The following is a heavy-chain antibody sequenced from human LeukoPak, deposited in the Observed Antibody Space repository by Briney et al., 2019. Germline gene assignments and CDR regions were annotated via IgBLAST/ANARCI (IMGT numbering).Heavy chain of an antibody. CDR3: ALGYCSGGSCPYGMDV. CDR1: GYSFSTYG. J-gene: IGHJ6*02. V-gene: IGHV1-18*01. CDR2: ISGKNGKI. D-gene: IGHD2-15*01. Sequence: GASVKVSCKASGYSFSTYGISWLRQAPGQGLEWMGWISGKNGKINYAQKLQGRVTLTTDASTSTAYMELTSLRSDDTAVYYCALGYCSGGSCPYGMDVWGQGTTVTVSS.